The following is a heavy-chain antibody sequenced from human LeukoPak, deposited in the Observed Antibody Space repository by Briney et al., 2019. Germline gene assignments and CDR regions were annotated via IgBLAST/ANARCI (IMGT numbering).Heavy chain of an antibody. CDR2: ISSTSSYI. D-gene: IGHD6-19*01. J-gene: IGHJ3*01. CDR1: GFTFSRYS. V-gene: IGHV3-21*01. CDR3: ARDADLAVAADAFDV. Sequence: GGSLRLSCAASGFTFSRYSMNWVRQAPGKGLEWVSSISSTSSYIYYADSLKGRFTISRDNAKTSLYLQMNSLRAEDTAVYYCARDADLAVAADAFDVWGQGTMVTVSS.